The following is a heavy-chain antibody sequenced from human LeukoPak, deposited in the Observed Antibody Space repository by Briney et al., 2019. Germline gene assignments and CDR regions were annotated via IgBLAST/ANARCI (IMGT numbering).Heavy chain of an antibody. V-gene: IGHV3-30*18. CDR3: AEDQRRQWLVGGYYFDY. CDR2: ISYDGSNK. Sequence: GGSLRLSCAASGFTFSSYGMHWVRQAPGKGLEWVAVISYDGSNKYYADSVKGRFTISRDNSKNTLYLQMNSLRAEDTVVYHCAEDQRRQWLVGGYYFDYWGQGTLVTVSS. J-gene: IGHJ4*02. D-gene: IGHD6-19*01. CDR1: GFTFSSYG.